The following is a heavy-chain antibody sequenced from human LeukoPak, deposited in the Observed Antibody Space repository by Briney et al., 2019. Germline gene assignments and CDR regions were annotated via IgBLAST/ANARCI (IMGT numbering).Heavy chain of an antibody. J-gene: IGHJ4*02. CDR3: AKNRVGTTRFDY. Sequence: PGGSLRLSCAVSGFTFSSYAMSWVRQAPGKGLEWVSTISSGGGGTHYADSVKGRFTISRDNSKNTLYLQINSLRAEDTAVYYCAKNRVGTTRFDYWGQGSLVTVSS. CDR1: GFTFSSYA. V-gene: IGHV3-23*01. CDR2: ISSGGGGT. D-gene: IGHD1-26*01.